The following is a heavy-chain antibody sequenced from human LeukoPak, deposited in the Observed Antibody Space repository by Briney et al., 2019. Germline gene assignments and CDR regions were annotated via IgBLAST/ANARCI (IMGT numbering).Heavy chain of an antibody. CDR2: MSFDGTHI. D-gene: IGHD3-10*02. CDR1: GFTFGSYA. V-gene: IGHV3-30-3*01. CDR3: ARCSGYGMDV. J-gene: IGHJ6*02. Sequence: GGSLRLSCAASGFTFGSYAMHWVRQAPGKGLEWVAVMSFDGTHIYYADSVKGRFTISRDNSKNTLYLQMNSLRAEDTAVYYCARCSGYGMDVWGHGTTVTVSS.